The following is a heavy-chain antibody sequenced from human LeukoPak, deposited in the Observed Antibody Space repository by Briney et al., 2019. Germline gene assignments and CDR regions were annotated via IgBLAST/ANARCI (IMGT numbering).Heavy chain of an antibody. D-gene: IGHD2-21*01. CDR1: GFTFSNAW. CDR2: IKSKTDGGTT. CDR3: TTDQHITPEGDFDY. V-gene: IGHV3-15*01. Sequence: GGSLRLSCAASGFTFSNAWMSWVRQAPGKGLEWVGRIKSKTDGGTTDYAAPVKGRFTISRDDSKNTLYLQMNSLKTEDTAVYYCTTDQHITPEGDFDYWGQGTLVTVSS. J-gene: IGHJ4*02.